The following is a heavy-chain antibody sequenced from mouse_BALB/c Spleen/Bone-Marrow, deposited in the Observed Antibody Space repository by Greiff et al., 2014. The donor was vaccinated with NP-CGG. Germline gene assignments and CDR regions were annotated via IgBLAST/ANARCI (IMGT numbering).Heavy chain of an antibody. D-gene: IGHD2-4*01. CDR2: IDPANGNT. V-gene: IGHV14-3*02. CDR3: ALYYDYDVGY. Sequence: VQLQQPGAELVKPGASVKLSCTASGFNIKDTYMHWVKQRPEQGLEWIGRIDPANGNTKYDPKFQGKATIIADTSSNTAYLQLSSLTSEDTAVYYCALYYDYDVGYWGQGTTLTVSS. CDR1: GFNIKDTY. J-gene: IGHJ2*01.